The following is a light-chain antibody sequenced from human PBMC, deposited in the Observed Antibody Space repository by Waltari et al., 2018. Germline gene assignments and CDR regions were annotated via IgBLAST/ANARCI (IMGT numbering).Light chain of an antibody. J-gene: IGLJ3*02. V-gene: IGLV2-23*02. Sequence: QSPLTQTAPVSGSPGQSISISCTGTSSDARTYNLVSWYQQHPGKAPPLIIYDVNKRPSGVSNRFSGSKSGNTASLTISGLQAADEADYYCCSYAGSAISVFGGGTKVTVL. CDR3: CSYAGSAISV. CDR1: SSDARTYNL. CDR2: DVN.